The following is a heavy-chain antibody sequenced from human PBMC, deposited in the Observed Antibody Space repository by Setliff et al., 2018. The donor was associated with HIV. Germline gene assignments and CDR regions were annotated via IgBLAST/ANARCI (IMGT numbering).Heavy chain of an antibody. J-gene: IGHJ4*02. Sequence: SETLSLTCTVSGGSISSYYWSWIRQPAGKGLEWIGRIYASGSTNYNTSLKSRVTMSVDTSKNHFSLKLSSVTAADTAVFYCARGREWTHLDYWGQGTLVTVSS. V-gene: IGHV4-4*07. CDR3: ARGREWTHLDY. CDR2: IYASGST. D-gene: IGHD3-3*01. CDR1: GGSISSYY.